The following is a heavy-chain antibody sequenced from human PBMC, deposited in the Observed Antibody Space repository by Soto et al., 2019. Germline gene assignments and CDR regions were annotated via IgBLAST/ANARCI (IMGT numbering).Heavy chain of an antibody. CDR1: GFTFSSYG. Sequence: GGSLRLSCAASGFTFSSYGMHWVRQAPGKGLEWVAVISYDGSNKYYADSVKGRFTISRDNSKNTLYLQMNSLRAEDTAVYYCAKAGVPSFDPWGQGTLVTVSS. CDR2: ISYDGSNK. D-gene: IGHD7-27*01. CDR3: AKAGVPSFDP. J-gene: IGHJ5*02. V-gene: IGHV3-30*18.